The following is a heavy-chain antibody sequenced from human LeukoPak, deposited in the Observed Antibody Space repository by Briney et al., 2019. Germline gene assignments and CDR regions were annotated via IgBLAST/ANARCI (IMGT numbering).Heavy chain of an antibody. CDR3: ATESPSCGGDCFGY. J-gene: IGHJ4*02. V-gene: IGHV3-53*01. CDR2: IYSGGTT. CDR1: GFTFDDYG. Sequence: GGSLRLSCVASGFTFDDYGISWVRQAPGKGLEWVSVIYSGGTTYYADSMKGRFTISRDNSKNTLYLQMNSLRAADTAVYYCATESPSCGGDCFGYWGQGTLVTVSS. D-gene: IGHD2-21*01.